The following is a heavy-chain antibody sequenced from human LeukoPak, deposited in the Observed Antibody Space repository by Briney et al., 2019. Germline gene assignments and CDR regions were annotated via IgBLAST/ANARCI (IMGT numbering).Heavy chain of an antibody. D-gene: IGHD6-13*01. CDR2: IIPIFGTA. Sequence: SVKVSCXASGGTFSSYAISWVRQAPGQGLEWMGGIIPIFGTANYAQKFRGRVTITTDESTSTAYMELSSLRSEDTAVYYCARIPPPLSYSSSLLKVYFDYWGQGTLVTVSS. CDR3: ARIPPPLSYSSSLLKVYFDY. CDR1: GGTFSSYA. V-gene: IGHV1-69*05. J-gene: IGHJ4*02.